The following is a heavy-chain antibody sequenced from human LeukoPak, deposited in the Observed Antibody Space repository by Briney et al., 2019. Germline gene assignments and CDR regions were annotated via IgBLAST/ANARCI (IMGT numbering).Heavy chain of an antibody. CDR1: GFTFSDYY. CDR3: AKGSPPGD. V-gene: IGHV3-11*05. J-gene: IGHJ4*02. CDR2: ISTTSGFT. D-gene: IGHD3-16*01. Sequence: PGGSLRLSCAASGFTFSDYYMTWIRRALGKGLEWVSYISTTSGFTNYADSVRGRFTISRDNAKNSLYLQMNTLRAEDTAVYYCAKGSPPGDWGQGTLVTVSS.